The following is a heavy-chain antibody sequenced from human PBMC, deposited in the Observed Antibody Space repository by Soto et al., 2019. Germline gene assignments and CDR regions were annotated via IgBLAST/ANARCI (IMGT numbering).Heavy chain of an antibody. J-gene: IGHJ6*02. V-gene: IGHV1-69*01. Sequence: QVQLVQSGAEVKKPGSSLKVSCKASGGTYNSYAFSWVRQAPGQGLEWIGDIIPLLVTANYAQKFQGRVTVTADESTSTVYMELSSLGSDDTAVYYCASGHYATFGGVTVYYYYGMDVWGQRTTVTVSS. CDR2: IIPLLVTA. CDR1: GGTYNSYA. D-gene: IGHD3-16*02. CDR3: ASGHYATFGGVTVYYYYGMDV.